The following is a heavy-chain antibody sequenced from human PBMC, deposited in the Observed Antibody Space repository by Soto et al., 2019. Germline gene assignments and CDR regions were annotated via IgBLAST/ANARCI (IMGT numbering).Heavy chain of an antibody. CDR3: TRSIGSGGVMGGFDY. Sequence: QVQLVQSGAEVRKPGSAVRVSCKASGGTFKMYAMNWVRQAPGQGLEWMAGIIPIFDTPRYAQKFQGRVTITVDESTTTAYMELSSLRSEDTATYYCTRSIGSGGVMGGFDYWGQGTLGTVAS. J-gene: IGHJ4*02. V-gene: IGHV1-69*01. CDR1: GGTFKMYA. CDR2: IIPIFDTP. D-gene: IGHD3-16*01.